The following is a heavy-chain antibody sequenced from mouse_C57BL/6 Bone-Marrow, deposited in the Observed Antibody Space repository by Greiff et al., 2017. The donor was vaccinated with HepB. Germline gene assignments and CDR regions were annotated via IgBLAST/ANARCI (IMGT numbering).Heavy chain of an antibody. CDR3: ARERESCYYYGWAMDY. CDR1: GFSLTSYG. Sequence: VKLVESGPGLVQPSQSLSITCTVSGFSLTSYGVHWVRQSPGKGLEWLGVIWSGGSTDYNAAFISRLSISKDNSKSQVFFKMNSLQADDTAIYYCARERESCYYYGWAMDYWGQGTSVTVSS. J-gene: IGHJ4*01. D-gene: IGHD1-1*01. CDR2: IWSGGST. V-gene: IGHV2-2*01.